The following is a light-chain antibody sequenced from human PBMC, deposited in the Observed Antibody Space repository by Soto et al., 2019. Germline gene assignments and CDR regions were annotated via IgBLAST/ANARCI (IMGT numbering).Light chain of an antibody. Sequence: QSALTQPASVSGSPGQSITISCTETSSDVGAYNYVSWYQQHPDKAPKLMIYEVSNRPSGLSNRFSGSKSGNTASLTISGLQAEDEADYYCTSYTSSSSWVFGGGTQLTVL. J-gene: IGLJ3*02. CDR1: SSDVGAYNY. V-gene: IGLV2-14*01. CDR2: EVS. CDR3: TSYTSSSSWV.